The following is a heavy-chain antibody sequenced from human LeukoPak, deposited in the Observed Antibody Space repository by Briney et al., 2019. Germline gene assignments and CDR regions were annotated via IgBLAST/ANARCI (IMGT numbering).Heavy chain of an antibody. J-gene: IGHJ5*02. CDR3: ARQEGMITFGGVISTRLDP. Sequence: SETLSLTCTVSGGSISSYYWSWIRQPPGKGLEWIGYIYYSGSTNYNPSLKSRVTISVDTSKNQFSLKLSSVTAADTAVYYCARQEGMITFGGVISTRLDPWGQGTLVTVSS. CDR1: GGSISSYY. CDR2: IYYSGST. V-gene: IGHV4-59*08. D-gene: IGHD3-16*02.